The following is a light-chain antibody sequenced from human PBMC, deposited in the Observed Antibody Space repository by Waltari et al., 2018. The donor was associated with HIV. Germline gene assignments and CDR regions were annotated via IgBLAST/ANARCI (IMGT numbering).Light chain of an antibody. CDR2: GTS. J-gene: IGKJ1*01. CDR1: QSVNSN. V-gene: IGKV3-15*01. CDR3: HHYNNWRET. Sequence: EILMTESPATLPQSALVIAPVSCRASQSVNSNLAWYQQKPGQTPRLLIYGTSTRATDIPARFSGSGSGTEFTLTISSLQSEDFAVYYCHHYNNWRETFGQGTKVEIK.